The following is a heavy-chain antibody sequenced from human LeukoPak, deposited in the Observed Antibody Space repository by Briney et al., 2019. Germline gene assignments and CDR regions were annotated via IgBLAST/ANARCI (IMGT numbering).Heavy chain of an antibody. CDR1: GYTFTGYY. CDR3: ARSGSGWYMRKYYYYYMDV. CDR2: INPNSGGT. Sequence: ASVKVSCKASGYTFTGYYMHWVRQAPGQGLEWMGWINPNSGGTNYAQKFQGRVTMTRDTSISTAYMELSRLRSDDTAVYYCARSGSGWYMRKYYYYYMDVWGTGTTVTISS. D-gene: IGHD6-19*01. J-gene: IGHJ6*03. V-gene: IGHV1-2*02.